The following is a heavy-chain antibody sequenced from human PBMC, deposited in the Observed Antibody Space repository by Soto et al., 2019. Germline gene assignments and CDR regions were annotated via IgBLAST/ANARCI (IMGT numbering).Heavy chain of an antibody. CDR3: ARVYYYGSGSYSYYYYGMDV. D-gene: IGHD3-10*01. V-gene: IGHV3-74*01. Sequence: PGGSLRLSCAASGFTFSSYWMHWVRQAPGKGLVWVSRINSDGSSTSYADSVKGRFTISRDNAKNTLYLQMNSLRAEDTAVYYCARVYYYGSGSYSYYYYGMDVWGQGTTVTVSS. J-gene: IGHJ6*02. CDR2: INSDGSST. CDR1: GFTFSSYW.